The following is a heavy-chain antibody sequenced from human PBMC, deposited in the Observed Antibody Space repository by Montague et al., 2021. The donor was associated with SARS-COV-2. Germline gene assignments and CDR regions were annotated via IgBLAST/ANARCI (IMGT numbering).Heavy chain of an antibody. D-gene: IGHD6-19*01. CDR3: ARHTRGWQPFDF. V-gene: IGHV4-59*01. J-gene: IGHJ4*02. Sequence: SETLSLTCTLSGGSIRSYYWSWIRQPPGKGLEWIGEIYSSGSTNYNPSHKSRVTISMDTSKSQFSLKLTSVTAADTAVYYCARHTRGWQPFDFWGQGTLVTVSS. CDR1: GGSIRSYY. CDR2: IYSSGST.